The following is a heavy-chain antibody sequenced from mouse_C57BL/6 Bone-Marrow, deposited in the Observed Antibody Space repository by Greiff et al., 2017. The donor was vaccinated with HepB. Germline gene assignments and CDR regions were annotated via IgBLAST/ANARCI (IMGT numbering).Heavy chain of an antibody. J-gene: IGHJ4*01. CDR2: IDPNSGGT. CDR1: GYTFTSYW. Sequence: QVQLQQPGAELVKPGASVKLSCKASGYTFTSYWMHWVKQRPGRGLEWIGRIDPNSGGTNYNEKFKSKATLTVDKPSSTAYMQLSSLTSEDSAVYYCARGPTVVAGAMDYWGQGTSVTVSS. V-gene: IGHV1-72*01. D-gene: IGHD1-1*01. CDR3: ARGPTVVAGAMDY.